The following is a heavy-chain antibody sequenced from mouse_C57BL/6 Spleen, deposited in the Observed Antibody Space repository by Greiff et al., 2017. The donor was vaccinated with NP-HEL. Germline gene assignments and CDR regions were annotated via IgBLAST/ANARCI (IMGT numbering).Heavy chain of an antibody. V-gene: IGHV5-17*01. Sequence: EVKVEESGGGLVKPGGSLKLSCAASGFTFSAYGMHWVRQAPEKGLEWVAYISSGSSTIYYADTVKGRFTISRDNAKNTLFLQMTSLRSEDTAMYYCARSPYYYGSSYPVDYWGQGTTLTVSS. CDR1: GFTFSAYG. CDR2: ISSGSSTI. J-gene: IGHJ2*01. D-gene: IGHD1-1*01. CDR3: ARSPYYYGSSYPVDY.